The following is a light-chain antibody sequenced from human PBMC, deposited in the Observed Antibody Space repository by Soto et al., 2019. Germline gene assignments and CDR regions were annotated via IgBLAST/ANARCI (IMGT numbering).Light chain of an antibody. CDR2: SAS. CDR3: QESFSTPPV. Sequence: DIRMTQSPSSLSASVGDTVTMTCRAGQTIGQYVSWYRQKPGKAPDLLIYSASTLHSGVPSRFRGSGSETVFTLTISGLQPEDFGTYYSQESFSTPPVFGGGTKVDIK. V-gene: IGKV1-39*01. J-gene: IGKJ4*01. CDR1: QTIGQY.